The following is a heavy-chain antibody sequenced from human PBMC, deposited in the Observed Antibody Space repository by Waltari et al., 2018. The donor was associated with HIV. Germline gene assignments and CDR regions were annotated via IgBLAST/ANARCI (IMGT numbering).Heavy chain of an antibody. CDR3: ARAESTTWANFDF. CDR2: INPTECDT. D-gene: IGHD1-26*01. J-gene: IGHJ4*02. CDR1: GYTFAAYY. Sequence: QVQLVQSGSEVKNSGASVRVSCHTSGYTFAAYYIYWMRQAPGEGLAWLGWINPTECDTGYAQKFQGWLSVTRDTSTGTVYMSLSRLRSDDTATYYCARAESTTWANFDFWGQGTLVSVSS. V-gene: IGHV1-2*04.